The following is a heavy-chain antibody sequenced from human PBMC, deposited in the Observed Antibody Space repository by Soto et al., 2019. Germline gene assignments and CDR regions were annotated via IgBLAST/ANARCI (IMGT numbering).Heavy chain of an antibody. CDR3: ARPVNWNPGKRDYSGKDV. V-gene: IGHV5-51*01. J-gene: IGHJ6*02. CDR1: GYSFTSYW. Sequence: GESLKISCKGSGYSFTSYWIGWVRQMPGKGLEWMGIIYPGDSDTRYSPSFQGQVTISADKSISTAYLQWSSLKASDTAMYYCARPVNWNPGKRDYSGKDVWAQETTVTISS. D-gene: IGHD1-20*01. CDR2: IYPGDSDT.